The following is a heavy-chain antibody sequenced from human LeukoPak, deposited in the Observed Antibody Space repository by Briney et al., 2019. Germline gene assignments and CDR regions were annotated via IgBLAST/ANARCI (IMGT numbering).Heavy chain of an antibody. CDR2: IYYSGST. CDR1: GGSISSSSYY. V-gene: IGHV4-61*01. D-gene: IGHD2/OR15-2a*01. J-gene: IGHJ4*02. Sequence: SETLSLTCTVSGGSISSSSYYWSWIRQPPGKGLEWIGYIYYSGSTNYNPSLKSRVTISVDTSKNQFSLKLSSVTAADTAVYYCARGVLGRVDYWGQGTLVTVSS. CDR3: ARGVLGRVDY.